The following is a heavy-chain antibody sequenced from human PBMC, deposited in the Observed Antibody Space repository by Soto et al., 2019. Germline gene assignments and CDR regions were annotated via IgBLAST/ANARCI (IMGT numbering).Heavy chain of an antibody. J-gene: IGHJ5*02. CDR1: GGTFSSYA. CDR2: IIPIFGTA. V-gene: IGHV1-69*13. Sequence: SVKVSCKASGGTFSSYAISWVRQAPGQGLEWMGGIIPIFGTANYAQKFQGRVTITADESTSTAYMELSSLRSEDTAVYYCARGPAIAAAGISYNWFDPWGQGTLVTVSS. D-gene: IGHD6-13*01. CDR3: ARGPAIAAAGISYNWFDP.